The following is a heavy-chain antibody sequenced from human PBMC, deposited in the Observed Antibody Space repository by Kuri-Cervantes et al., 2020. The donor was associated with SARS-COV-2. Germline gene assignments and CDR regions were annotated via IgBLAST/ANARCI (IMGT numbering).Heavy chain of an antibody. CDR3: AKGVKIYYVSSGPDY. CDR1: GFTFNTYN. V-gene: IGHV3-21*01. J-gene: IGHJ4*02. D-gene: IGHD3-22*01. CDR2: ISSSSSYI. Sequence: GESLKISCTASGFTFNTYNMNWVRQAPGKGLEWVSSISSSSSYIYYADSVKGRFTISRDNAKNSLHLQMNSLRAEDTAVYYCAKGVKIYYVSSGPDYWGQGTLVTVSS.